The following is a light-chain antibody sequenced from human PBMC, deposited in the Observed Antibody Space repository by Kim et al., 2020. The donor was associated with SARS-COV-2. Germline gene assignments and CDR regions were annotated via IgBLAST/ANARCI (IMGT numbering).Light chain of an antibody. CDR3: AAWDDSLNGVV. V-gene: IGLV1-44*01. Sequence: GQRDAITCCGGSSSVGSNAVNSYQQLPGTAPKLLIYSNNQRPSGVADRFSGSKAGTSASLAISGHQSEDEADYYCAAWDDSLNGVVFGGGTQLTVL. J-gene: IGLJ2*01. CDR1: SSSVGSNA. CDR2: SNN.